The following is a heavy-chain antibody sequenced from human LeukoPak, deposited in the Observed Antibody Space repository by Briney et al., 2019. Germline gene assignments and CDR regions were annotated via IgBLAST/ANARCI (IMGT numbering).Heavy chain of an antibody. J-gene: IGHJ4*02. D-gene: IGHD3-22*01. CDR2: IKSKTDGGTT. CDR3: TTVVTAITMIVVVQDY. V-gene: IGHV3-15*01. CDR1: GFTFSNAW. Sequence: GGSLRLSCTASGFTFSNAWMSWVRQAPGKGLEWVGRIKSKTDGGTTDYAAPVKGRFTISRDDSKNTLYLQMNSLKTEDTAVYYCTTVVTAITMIVVVQDYWGQGTLVTVSS.